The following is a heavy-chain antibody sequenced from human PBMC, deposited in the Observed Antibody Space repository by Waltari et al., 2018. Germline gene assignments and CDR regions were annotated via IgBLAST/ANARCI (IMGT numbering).Heavy chain of an antibody. V-gene: IGHV1-8*01. CDR2: MNPNSGNT. J-gene: IGHJ4*02. D-gene: IGHD3-3*01. CDR3: TRRREFFGPDY. Sequence: QVQLVQSGPEVKQPGASVKVSCEASVYIFPDYDINWVRQAPGQGFEWMGWMNPNSGNTGYAQKFQGRVTMTMNTPTSRAYIELRDLRSDDTAVYYCTRRREFFGPDYWGQGSLVTVSA. CDR1: VYIFPDYD.